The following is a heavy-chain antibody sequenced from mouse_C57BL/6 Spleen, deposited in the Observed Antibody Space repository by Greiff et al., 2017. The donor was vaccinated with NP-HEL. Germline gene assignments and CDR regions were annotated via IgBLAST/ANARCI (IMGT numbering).Heavy chain of an antibody. CDR2: TNPTNGRT. CDR3: ARSKKIVATYFDY. V-gene: IGHV1S81*02. J-gene: IGHJ2*01. D-gene: IGHD1-1*01. CDR1: GYTFTSYW. Sequence: QVQLQQPGAELVKAGASVKMSCKASGYTFTSYWMHWVKQRLGQGLEWFAETNPTNGRTYYNEKFKSMATLTVDTSSSTGYMLLSGPTFEDSAVYYCARSKKIVATYFDYWGQGTTRTVSS.